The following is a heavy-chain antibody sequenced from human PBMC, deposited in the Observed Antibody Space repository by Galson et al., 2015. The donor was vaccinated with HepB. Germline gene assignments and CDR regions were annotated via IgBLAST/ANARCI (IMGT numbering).Heavy chain of an antibody. D-gene: IGHD6-6*01. CDR1: GGTFSSYA. V-gene: IGHV1-69*04. CDR2: IIPILGIA. CDR3: ARDHPSIAARPGWFDP. J-gene: IGHJ5*02. Sequence: SCKASGGTFSSYAISWVRQAPGQGLEWMGRIIPILGIANYAQKFQGRVTITADKSTSTAYMELSSLRSEDTAVYYCARDHPSIAARPGWFDPWGQGTLVTVSS.